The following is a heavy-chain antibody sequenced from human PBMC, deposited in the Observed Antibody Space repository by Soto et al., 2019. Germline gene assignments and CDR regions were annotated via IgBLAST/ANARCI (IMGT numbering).Heavy chain of an antibody. CDR3: ARWVGSSWYQYYYGMDV. J-gene: IGHJ6*02. D-gene: IGHD6-13*01. V-gene: IGHV5-51*01. Sequence: GESLKISCKGSGYTFSSNSIVWVRQRPGKGLEWMGIIYFDDSDTRYSPSFQGQVTISADKSLNTAYLQWSCLKASDTAVYYCARWVGSSWYQYYYGMDVWGQGTTVTVS. CDR1: GYTFSSNS. CDR2: IYFDDSDT.